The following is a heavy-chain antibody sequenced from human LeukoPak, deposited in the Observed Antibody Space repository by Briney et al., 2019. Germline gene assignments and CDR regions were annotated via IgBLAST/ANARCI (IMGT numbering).Heavy chain of an antibody. CDR3: ARDYYDSSGYPYYMDV. CDR1: GFTLSSYS. D-gene: IGHD3-22*01. V-gene: IGHV3-48*04. Sequence: GGSLRLSCAASGFTLSSYSMNWVRQAPGKGLEWVSYISSSSSTIYYADSVKGRFTISRDNAKNSLYLQMNSLRAEDTAVYYCARDYYDSSGYPYYMDVWGKGTTVTVSS. CDR2: ISSSSSTI. J-gene: IGHJ6*03.